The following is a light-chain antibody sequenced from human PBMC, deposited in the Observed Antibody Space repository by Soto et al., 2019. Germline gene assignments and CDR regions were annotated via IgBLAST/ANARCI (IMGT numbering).Light chain of an antibody. CDR2: DAS. V-gene: IGKV3-15*01. CDR1: QSVSSN. Sequence: EIVMTQSPATLSVSPGERATLSCRASQSVSSNLAWYHQKPGQARRVIIYDASTRATGIPARLSGSGSGTEFTLTISSLQAEDFAVDYCQQYNDGHAFGGGNKVEIK. J-gene: IGKJ4*01. CDR3: QQYNDGHA.